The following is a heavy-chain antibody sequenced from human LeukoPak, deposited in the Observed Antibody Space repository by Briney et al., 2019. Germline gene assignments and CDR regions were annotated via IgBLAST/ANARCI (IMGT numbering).Heavy chain of an antibody. CDR1: GLAFSSHA. D-gene: IGHD3-3*01. Sequence: SGGSLRLSCEASGLAFSSHAMTWVRQAPGKGLEWVSGITASGGSTYHAESVKGRFTISRDNSENTLYLQMNSLRAEDTAVYYCAKEAGDFGVVIPFDYWGQGTLVTVSS. V-gene: IGHV3-23*01. CDR3: AKEAGDFGVVIPFDY. CDR2: ITASGGST. J-gene: IGHJ4*02.